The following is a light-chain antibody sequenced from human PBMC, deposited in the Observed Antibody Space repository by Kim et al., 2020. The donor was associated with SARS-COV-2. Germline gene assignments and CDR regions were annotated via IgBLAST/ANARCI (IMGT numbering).Light chain of an antibody. CDR3: QTWGTGIRV. V-gene: IGLV4-69*01. J-gene: IGLJ2*01. CDR1: SGHSIYA. Sequence: QLVLTQSPSASASLGASVKLTCTLSSGHSIYAIAWHQQQPEKGPRYLMKLNSDGSHSKGDGSPDRFSGSSSGAERYLTISSLQSEDEADYYCQTWGTGIRVFGGGTQLTVL. CDR2: LNSDGSH.